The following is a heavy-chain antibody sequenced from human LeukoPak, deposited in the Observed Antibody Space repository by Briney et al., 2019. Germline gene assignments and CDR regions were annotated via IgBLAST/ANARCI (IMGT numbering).Heavy chain of an antibody. J-gene: IGHJ4*02. CDR1: GYTFFTSG. Sequence: SVKVSCKTSGYTFFTSGISWVRQAPGQGPEWMGWISVYNGNTNYGQELQGRVTMTTDTSAGTAYMELRDLRSDDTAVYYCARDRGGTYFLDYWGQGTLVTVSS. V-gene: IGHV1-18*01. CDR2: ISVYNGNT. CDR3: ARDRGGTYFLDY. D-gene: IGHD1-26*01.